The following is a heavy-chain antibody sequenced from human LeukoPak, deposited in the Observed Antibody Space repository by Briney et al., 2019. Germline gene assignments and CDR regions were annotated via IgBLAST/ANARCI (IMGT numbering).Heavy chain of an antibody. Sequence: GGSLRLSCAASGFTFSSYAMHWVRQAPGKGLERVAVISYDGSNKYYADSVKGRFTISRDNSKNTLYLQMNSLRAEDTAVYYCASSRYSSSWPYDYWGQGTLVTVSS. V-gene: IGHV3-30-3*01. CDR1: GFTFSSYA. D-gene: IGHD6-13*01. CDR3: ASSRYSSSWPYDY. J-gene: IGHJ4*02. CDR2: ISYDGSNK.